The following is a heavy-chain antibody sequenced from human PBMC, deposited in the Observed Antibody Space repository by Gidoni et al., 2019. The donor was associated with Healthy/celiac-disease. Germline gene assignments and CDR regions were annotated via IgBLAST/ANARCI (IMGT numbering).Heavy chain of an antibody. D-gene: IGHD3-10*01. J-gene: IGHJ6*02. CDR2: INHSGST. Sequence: WIGEINHSGSTNYNPSLKSRVTISVDTSKNQFSLKLSSVTAADTAVYYCARLKSGAGSGSYSTSYYYYYGMDVWGQGTTVTVSS. CDR3: ARLKSGAGSGSYSTSYYYYYGMDV. V-gene: IGHV4-34*01.